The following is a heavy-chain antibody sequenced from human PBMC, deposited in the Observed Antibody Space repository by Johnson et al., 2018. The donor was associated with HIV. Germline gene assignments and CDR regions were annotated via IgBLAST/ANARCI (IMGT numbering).Heavy chain of an antibody. V-gene: IGHV3-30-3*01. Sequence: QVQLVESGGGVVQPGRSLRLSCAASGFTFSSYAMHWVRQAPGKGLEWVAVISYDGSNKYYADSVKGRFTISRDNSKNTLYLQMNSRRAEDTAVYYCARDSQIYGDAGYAFDIWGQGTMVTVSS. CDR1: GFTFSSYA. CDR2: ISYDGSNK. D-gene: IGHD2/OR15-2a*01. CDR3: ARDSQIYGDAGYAFDI. J-gene: IGHJ3*02.